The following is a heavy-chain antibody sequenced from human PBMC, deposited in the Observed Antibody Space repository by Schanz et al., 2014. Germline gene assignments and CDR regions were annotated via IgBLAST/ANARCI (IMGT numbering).Heavy chain of an antibody. CDR3: AKDYQDCSSTSCYLWENYYMDV. CDR2: ISYDGSSK. J-gene: IGHJ6*03. V-gene: IGHV3-33*03. CDR1: GFTFRSYG. D-gene: IGHD2-2*01. Sequence: VQLLESGGGFVQPGRSLRLSCAASGFTFRSYGMHWVRQAPGKGLEWVALISYDGSSKNHADSVQGRFSISRDNGETAVYLQINSLRVEDTAVYYCAKDYQDCSSTSCYLWENYYMDVWGKGTTVTVSS.